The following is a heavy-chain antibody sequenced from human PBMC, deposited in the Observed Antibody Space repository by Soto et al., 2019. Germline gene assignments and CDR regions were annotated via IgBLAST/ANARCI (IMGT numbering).Heavy chain of an antibody. CDR3: AKHLSYYYDSSDYPGIDY. V-gene: IGHV3-23*01. D-gene: IGHD3-22*01. CDR1: GFTFSSYA. CDR2: FSGRGGST. Sequence: GGSLRLSCVASGFTFSSYAMSWVRQAPGKGLEWVSAFSGRGGSTHYADSVKGRFTISRDNSKNTLYLQMNSLRAEDTAVYYCAKHLSYYYDSSDYPGIDYWGQGTLVTVSS. J-gene: IGHJ4*02.